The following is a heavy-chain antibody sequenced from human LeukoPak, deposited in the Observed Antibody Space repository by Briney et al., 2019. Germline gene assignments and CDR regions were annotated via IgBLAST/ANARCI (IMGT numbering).Heavy chain of an antibody. V-gene: IGHV4-4*07. J-gene: IGHJ3*02. Sequence: PSETLSLTCTVSGGSISSYYWSWIRQPAGKGLEWIGRIYTSGSTNYNPSLKSRVTMSVDSSKNQFSLKLSSVTAADTAVYYCARGVSRDGYHGGAFDIWGQGTMVTVSS. CDR1: GGSISSYY. D-gene: IGHD5-24*01. CDR2: IYTSGST. CDR3: ARGVSRDGYHGGAFDI.